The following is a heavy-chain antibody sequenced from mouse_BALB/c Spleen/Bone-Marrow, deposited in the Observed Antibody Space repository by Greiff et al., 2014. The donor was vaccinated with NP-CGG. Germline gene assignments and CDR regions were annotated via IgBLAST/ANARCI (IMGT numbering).Heavy chain of an antibody. Sequence: QVQLQQPGAELVKPGASVKLYCKASGYTFTSYWMEWVKQRPGQGLEWIGEINPRNGRTNYNEKFKSKATLTVDKSSSAAYMQLSSLTSEDSAVYYCAREAYYGPDYWGQGTTLTVSS. CDR1: GYTFTSYW. J-gene: IGHJ2*01. D-gene: IGHD1-2*01. V-gene: IGHV1S81*02. CDR3: AREAYYGPDY. CDR2: INPRNGRT.